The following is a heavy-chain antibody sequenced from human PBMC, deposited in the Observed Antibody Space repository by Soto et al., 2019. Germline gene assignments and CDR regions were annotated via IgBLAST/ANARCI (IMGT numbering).Heavy chain of an antibody. Sequence: QVQLVQSGAEVNKSGASVKVSCKASGYTFTSYGISWVRQAPGQGPEGMGWISACNGNTNYAQKLQGRVTVPTDTSTGTAYVELRSLRSDDTAVYYCARGGRYGDYQSQLDPWGQGTLVTVSS. CDR2: ISACNGNT. J-gene: IGHJ5*02. V-gene: IGHV1-18*01. CDR1: GYTFTSYG. CDR3: ARGGRYGDYQSQLDP. D-gene: IGHD4-17*01.